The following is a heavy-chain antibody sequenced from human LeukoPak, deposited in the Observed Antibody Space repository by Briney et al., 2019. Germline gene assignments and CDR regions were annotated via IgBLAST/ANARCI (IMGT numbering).Heavy chain of an antibody. D-gene: IGHD3-22*01. CDR2: IYYSGNT. CDR3: ARHDSGYYYGLDY. CDR1: GGSINSYY. V-gene: IGHV4-59*08. J-gene: IGHJ4*02. Sequence: SETLSLTCTVSGGSINSYYWNWIGQSPGKGLEWIGYIYYSGNTNYNPSLKSRVTISVDTSKNQFSLKLSSVTAADTAVYYCARHDSGYYYGLDYWGQGTLVTVSS.